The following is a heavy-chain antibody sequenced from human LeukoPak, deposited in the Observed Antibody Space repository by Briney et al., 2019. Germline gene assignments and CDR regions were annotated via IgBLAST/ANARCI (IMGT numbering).Heavy chain of an antibody. Sequence: PGGSLRLSCVASGFTFKNYVMNWVRQAPGKGLEWLATIYGSGVSISYADSVKGRFTISRDNSKNTLHIQMNRLRPEDTAVYYCAKDFYTNSYYFDYWGQGTVVTVSS. CDR2: IYGSGVSI. D-gene: IGHD2-8*01. CDR3: AKDFYTNSYYFDY. J-gene: IGHJ4*02. V-gene: IGHV3-23*01. CDR1: GFTFKNYV.